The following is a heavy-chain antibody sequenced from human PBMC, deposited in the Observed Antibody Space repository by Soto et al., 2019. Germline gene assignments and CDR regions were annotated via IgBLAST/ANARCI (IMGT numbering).Heavy chain of an antibody. V-gene: IGHV1-18*01. D-gene: IGHD2-15*01. Sequence: ASVKGYCKASCYTFTSYDINWVRQAPGQGLEWMGWISGFNADTKYAQKFQDRITVTTDTFTTTVYMELGSLTSDDTAVYYCARQGGDYWGQGTPVTVSS. J-gene: IGHJ4*02. CDR3: ARQGGDY. CDR2: ISGFNADT. CDR1: CYTFTSYD.